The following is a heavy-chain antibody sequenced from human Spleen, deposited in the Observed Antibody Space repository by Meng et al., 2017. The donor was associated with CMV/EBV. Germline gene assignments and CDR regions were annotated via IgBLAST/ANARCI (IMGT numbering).Heavy chain of an antibody. D-gene: IGHD3-16*01. V-gene: IGHV5-51*01. J-gene: IGHJ4*02. CDR1: GYVFNGYG. CDR3: ARLSRGITLDY. CDR2: NYPGDSDT. Sequence: SGKGDGYVFNGYGIGWVRQGGGKGVKGKRINYPGDSDTRYSPCYKGQGTSSAEKSISTAYLQARSLKAADTAMYYGARLSRGITLDYWGQGTLVTVSS.